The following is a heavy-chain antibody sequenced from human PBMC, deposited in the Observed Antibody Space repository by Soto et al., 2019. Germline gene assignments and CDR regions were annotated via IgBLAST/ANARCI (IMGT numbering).Heavy chain of an antibody. CDR2: VNPNTGGT. CDR3: ARGGYSSSSPSDY. D-gene: IGHD6-6*01. Sequence: QVQLVQSGAEVKKPGASVKVSCEASGYTFTGSYMHWVRQAPGQGLEWMGWVNPNTGGTNYAQKYQGRVTMTRDTSISTADKELSRLSSDDTAVFYCARGGYSSSSPSDYWGQGTLVTVSS. CDR1: GYTFTGSY. V-gene: IGHV1-2*02. J-gene: IGHJ4*02.